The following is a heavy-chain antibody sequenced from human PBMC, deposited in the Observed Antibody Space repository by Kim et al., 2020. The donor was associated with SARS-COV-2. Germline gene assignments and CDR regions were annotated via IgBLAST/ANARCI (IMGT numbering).Heavy chain of an antibody. J-gene: IGHJ4*02. Sequence: NSNPSLKSRVTISVDTSKNQFSLKLSSVTAADTAVYYCARQIVVVAALDYWGQGTLVTVSS. D-gene: IGHD2-15*01. CDR3: ARQIVVVAALDY. V-gene: IGHV4-59*08.